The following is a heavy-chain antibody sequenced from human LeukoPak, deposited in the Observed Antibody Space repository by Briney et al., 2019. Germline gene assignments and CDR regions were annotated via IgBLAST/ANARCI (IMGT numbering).Heavy chain of an antibody. J-gene: IGHJ4*02. Sequence: GGSLRLSCAASGFTFSNYAMTWVRQAPGKGLEWVSAITGSGGGKYYADSVKGRFIISRDNSENTLDLQMNSLRAEDTAVYYCAKGLRHSNLDWGQGTLVTVSS. CDR3: AKGLRHSNLD. CDR2: ITGSGGGK. D-gene: IGHD5-18*01. CDR1: GFTFSNYA. V-gene: IGHV3-23*01.